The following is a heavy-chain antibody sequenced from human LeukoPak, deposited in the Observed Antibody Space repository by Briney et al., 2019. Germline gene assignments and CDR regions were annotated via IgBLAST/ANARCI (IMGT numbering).Heavy chain of an antibody. CDR3: AKDQYAGASWFDP. J-gene: IGHJ5*02. CDR1: GGSMSPYY. CDR2: IHSSGTT. V-gene: IGHV4-59*01. D-gene: IGHD3-10*01. Sequence: SETLSLTCTVSGGSMSPYYWSWIRQPPGKGLEWIRYIHSSGTTNYNPSLRSRVTISIDTSKNRFSLRLSSVTAADTAVYYCAKDQYAGASWFDPWGQGTLVSVSS.